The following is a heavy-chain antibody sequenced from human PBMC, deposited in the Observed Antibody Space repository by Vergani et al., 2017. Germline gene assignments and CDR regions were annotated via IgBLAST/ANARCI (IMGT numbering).Heavy chain of an antibody. Sequence: QVQLVQSGAEVKKPGSSVKVSCKASGGTFSSYTISWVRQAPGQGLEWMGRIIPILGIANYAQKFQGRVTITADKSTSTTYMELSSLRSEDAAVYYCAVGGSSAGEYYYYYYMDVWGKGTTVTVSS. CDR1: GGTFSSYT. D-gene: IGHD2-15*01. CDR2: IIPILGIA. V-gene: IGHV1-69*02. J-gene: IGHJ6*03. CDR3: AVGGSSAGEYYYYYYMDV.